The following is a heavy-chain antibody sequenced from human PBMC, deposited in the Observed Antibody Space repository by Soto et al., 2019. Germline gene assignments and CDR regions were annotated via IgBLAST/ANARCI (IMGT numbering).Heavy chain of an antibody. Sequence: QLQLQESGSGLVKPSQTLSLTCAVSGGSISSGGYSWSWIRQPPGKGLEWIGYIYHSGSTYYNPSLKSRVTISVDRSKNQFSLKLSSETAADTAVYYCASAGGLGAVAADYWGQGTLVTVSS. CDR1: GGSISSGGYS. CDR2: IYHSGST. V-gene: IGHV4-30-2*01. CDR3: ASAGGLGAVAADY. D-gene: IGHD6-19*01. J-gene: IGHJ4*02.